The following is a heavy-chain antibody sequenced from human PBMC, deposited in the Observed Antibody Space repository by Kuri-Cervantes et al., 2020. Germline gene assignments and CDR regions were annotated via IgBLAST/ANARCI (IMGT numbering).Heavy chain of an antibody. CDR1: GYTFTSYY. CDR3: ARAQGGIFFPYYGMDV. CDR2: INPSGGST. J-gene: IGHJ6*02. Sequence: ASVKVSCKASGYTFTSYYMHWVRQAPGQGLEWMGIINPSGGSTSYAQKFQGRVTMTRDTSTSTVYMELSRLRSDDTAVYYCARAQGGIFFPYYGMDVWGQGTTVTVSS. V-gene: IGHV1-46*01. D-gene: IGHD3-9*01.